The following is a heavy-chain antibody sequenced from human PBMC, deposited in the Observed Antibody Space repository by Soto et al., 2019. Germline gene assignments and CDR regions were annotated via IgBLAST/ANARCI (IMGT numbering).Heavy chain of an antibody. J-gene: IGHJ4*02. CDR1: GFTFSTYS. D-gene: IGHD5-12*01. CDR3: ATMATMSSFDY. CDR2: ISSSSSYM. V-gene: IGHV3-21*01. Sequence: PGGSLRLSCAASGFTFSTYSMNWVRQAPGKGLEWVSSISSSSSYMYYTDSVKGRFTISRDNAKNSLFLQMNSLRAGDTAIYYCATMATMSSFDYWGQGTLVTVSS.